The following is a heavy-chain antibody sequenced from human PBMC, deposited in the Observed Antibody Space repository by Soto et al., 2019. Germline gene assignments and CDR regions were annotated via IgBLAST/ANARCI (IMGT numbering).Heavy chain of an antibody. D-gene: IGHD2-8*02. CDR1: GGSFSGYY. Sequence: QVQLQQWGAGLLKPSETLSLTCAVYGGSFSGYYWTWIRQPPGTGLEWSGEINHSGSTNYNPSLKGRVTISVDTSKNQFSLTLTSVTAADTAVYYGARDKITGLFDYWGQGTLVTASS. CDR2: INHSGST. J-gene: IGHJ4*02. V-gene: IGHV4-34*01. CDR3: ARDKITGLFDY.